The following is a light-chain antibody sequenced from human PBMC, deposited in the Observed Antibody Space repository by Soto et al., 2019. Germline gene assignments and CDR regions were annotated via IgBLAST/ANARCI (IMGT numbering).Light chain of an antibody. V-gene: IGLV2-14*01. CDR2: DVS. Sequence: QSVLTQPASVSGSPGQSITISCTGTSSDVGGYNYVSWYQQHPGKAPKLMIYDVSNRPSGVSNRFSGSKSGNTASLTISGLQAEDEADYYCSSYTSSSTLVFGGGTKGPS. CDR1: SSDVGGYNY. J-gene: IGLJ2*01. CDR3: SSYTSSSTLV.